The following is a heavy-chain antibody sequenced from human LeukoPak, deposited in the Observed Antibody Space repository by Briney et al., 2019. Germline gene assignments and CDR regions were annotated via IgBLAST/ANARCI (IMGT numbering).Heavy chain of an antibody. CDR2: INQDGNEK. J-gene: IGHJ4*02. V-gene: IGHV3-7*01. D-gene: IGHD3-9*01. CDR1: GFTFRSYW. CDR3: ARVSRRFFDWLSTEYYFDY. Sequence: GGSLRLSCAASGFTFRSYWMTWVRQAPGKGLEWVASINQDGNEKFYVDSVKGRFTISRDNAKKSLYLQMNSLRAEDTAVYYCARVSRRFFDWLSTEYYFDYWGQGTLVIVSS.